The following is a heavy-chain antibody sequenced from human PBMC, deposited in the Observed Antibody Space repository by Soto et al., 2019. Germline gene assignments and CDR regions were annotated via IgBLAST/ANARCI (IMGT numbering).Heavy chain of an antibody. J-gene: IGHJ4*02. D-gene: IGHD2-15*01. V-gene: IGHV4-34*01. CDR1: GGSFSGYY. CDR2: INHSGST. CDR3: AGGRGYCSGGSCYVFGY. Sequence: SETLSLTCAVYGGSFSGYYWSWIRQPPGKGLEWIGEINHSGSTNYNPSLKSRVTISVDTSKNQFSLKLSSVTAADTAVYYCAGGRGYCSGGSCYVFGYWGQGTLVTVSS.